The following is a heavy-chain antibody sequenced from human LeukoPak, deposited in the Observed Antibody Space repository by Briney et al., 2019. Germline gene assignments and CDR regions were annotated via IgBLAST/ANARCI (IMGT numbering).Heavy chain of an antibody. D-gene: IGHD3-9*01. V-gene: IGHV1-69*01. J-gene: IGHJ6*02. CDR3: ARGLLFIIEVAGYYYGMDV. CDR2: GTA. Sequence: GTANYAQKFQGRVTITADESTSTAYMELSSLRSEDTAVYYCARGLLFIIEVAGYYYGMDVWGLGTTVTVSS.